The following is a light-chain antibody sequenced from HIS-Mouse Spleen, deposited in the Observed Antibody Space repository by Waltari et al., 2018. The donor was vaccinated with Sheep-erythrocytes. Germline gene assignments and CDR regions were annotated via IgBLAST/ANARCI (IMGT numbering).Light chain of an antibody. Sequence: QSALTQPRSVSGSPGQSVTISCTGTSSDVGGYNYVSWYQQHPGKAPQRLISDVSKRPSGVPDRFSGSKSGNTASLTISGLQAEDEADYYCCSYVGSYNHVFATGTKVTVL. J-gene: IGLJ1*01. V-gene: IGLV2-11*01. CDR1: SSDVGGYNY. CDR3: CSYVGSYNHV. CDR2: DVS.